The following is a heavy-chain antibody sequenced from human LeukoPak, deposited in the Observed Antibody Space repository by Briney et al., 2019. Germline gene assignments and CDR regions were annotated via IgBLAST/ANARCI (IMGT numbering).Heavy chain of an antibody. Sequence: GGSLRLSCAASGFTFSSYSMNWVRQAPGKGLEWVSYISSSSSTIYYADSVKGRFTISRDNAKNSLYLQMNSLRAEDTAVYYCARGGIAARYWGQGTLVTVSS. J-gene: IGHJ4*02. CDR1: GFTFSSYS. CDR2: ISSSSSTI. V-gene: IGHV3-48*01. CDR3: ARGGIAARY. D-gene: IGHD6-6*01.